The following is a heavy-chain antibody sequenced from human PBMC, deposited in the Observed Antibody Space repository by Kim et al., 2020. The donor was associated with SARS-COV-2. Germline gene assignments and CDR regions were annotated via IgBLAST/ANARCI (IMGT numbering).Heavy chain of an antibody. Sequence: GGSLRLSCAASGFTFDDYAMHWVRQAPGKGLEWVSGISWNSGSIGYADSVKGRFTISRDNAKNSLYLQMNSLRAEDTALYYCAKDMDSRLWIQLGLRGSWVAFDIWGEGTMVTVSS. V-gene: IGHV3-9*01. D-gene: IGHD5-18*01. CDR1: GFTFDDYA. CDR2: ISWNSGSI. J-gene: IGHJ3*02. CDR3: AKDMDSRLWIQLGLRGSWVAFDI.